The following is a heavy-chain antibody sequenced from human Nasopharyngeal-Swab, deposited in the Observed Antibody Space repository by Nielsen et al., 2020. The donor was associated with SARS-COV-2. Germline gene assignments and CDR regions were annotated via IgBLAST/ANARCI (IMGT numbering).Heavy chain of an antibody. CDR3: ARGPYSRSSLWVH. CDR2: IYSTEIT. J-gene: IGHJ4*02. D-gene: IGHD6-6*01. Sequence: GSLRLSCTVSGGSIVSHYWNWIRLSPGKGLEWIGYIYSTEITKYNPSLGSRVTMSGDTSKNQVYLKLKSLTAADTAVYYCARGPYSRSSLWVHWGQGTLVTVSS. V-gene: IGHV4-59*11. CDR1: GGSIVSHY.